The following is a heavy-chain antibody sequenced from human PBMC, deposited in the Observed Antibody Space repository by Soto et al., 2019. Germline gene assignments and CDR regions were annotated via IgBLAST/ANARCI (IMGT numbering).Heavy chain of an antibody. CDR1: GYSISSGYY. Sequence: NPSETLSLTCAVSGYSISSGYYWGWIRQPPGKGLEWIGSIYHSGSTYYNPSLKSRVTISVDTSKNQFSLKLSSVTAADTAVYYCARDFCSSNSCYSEDWLDPWGQGTLVTVSS. CDR3: ARDFCSSNSCYSEDWLDP. CDR2: IYHSGST. D-gene: IGHD2-2*01. V-gene: IGHV4-38-2*02. J-gene: IGHJ5*02.